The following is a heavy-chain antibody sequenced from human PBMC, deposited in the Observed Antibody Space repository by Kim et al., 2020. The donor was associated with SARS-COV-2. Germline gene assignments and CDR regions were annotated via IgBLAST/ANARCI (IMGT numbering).Heavy chain of an antibody. J-gene: IGHJ5*02. D-gene: IGHD4-17*01. V-gene: IGHV4-34*13. Sequence: PSLKSRVTISVDPSKNQFSLKLSSVTAADTAVYYCARGAGPLRSTRWFDPWGQGTLVTVSS. CDR3: ARGAGPLRSTRWFDP.